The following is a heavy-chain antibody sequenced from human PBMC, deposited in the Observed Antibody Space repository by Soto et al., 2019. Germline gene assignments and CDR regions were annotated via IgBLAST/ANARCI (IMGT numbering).Heavy chain of an antibody. CDR2: IVVGSGNT. D-gene: IGHD3-22*01. CDR1: GFTFTSSA. Sequence: GASLKVSCKASGFTFTSSAVQWVRQARGQRLEWIGWIVVGSGNTNYAQKFQERVTITRDMSTSTAYMELSSLRSEDTAVYYCAAPTYYYDSSGYYYFNWFDPWGQGTLVTVSS. CDR3: AAPTYYYDSSGYYYFNWFDP. V-gene: IGHV1-58*01. J-gene: IGHJ5*02.